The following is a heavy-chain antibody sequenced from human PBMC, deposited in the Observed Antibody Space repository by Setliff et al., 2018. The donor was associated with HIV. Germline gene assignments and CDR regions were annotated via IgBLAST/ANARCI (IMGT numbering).Heavy chain of an antibody. V-gene: IGHV4-31*03. CDR2: ISHSGDT. D-gene: IGHD2-15*01. CDR3: ARSSLYCSGASCHLTWFDP. J-gene: IGHJ5*02. Sequence: PSETLSLTCTVSRGSIPSGGYYWSWIRQHPGKDLEWIGYISHSGDTYYNPSLKSRVTISVDTSKNQFSLILNSVTAAYTAVYYCARSSLYCSGASCHLTWFDPWCQGVKVTVSS. CDR1: RGSIPSGGYY.